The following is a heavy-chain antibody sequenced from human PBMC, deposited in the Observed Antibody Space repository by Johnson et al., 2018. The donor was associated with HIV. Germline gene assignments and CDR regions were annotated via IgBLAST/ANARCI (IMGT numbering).Heavy chain of an antibody. CDR3: ARVARVVVYAEDAFDI. CDR1: GFTFSSYD. V-gene: IGHV3-13*01. Sequence: LLVESGGDVVQPGRSLRLSCAASGFTFSSYDMHWVRQATGKGLEWVSAIGTAGDTYYPCSVKGRFTIPIENAKNSLYLQMNSLRAEDTAVYYCARVARVVVYAEDAFDIWGQGTMVTVSS. D-gene: IGHD2-8*02. J-gene: IGHJ3*02. CDR2: IGTAGDT.